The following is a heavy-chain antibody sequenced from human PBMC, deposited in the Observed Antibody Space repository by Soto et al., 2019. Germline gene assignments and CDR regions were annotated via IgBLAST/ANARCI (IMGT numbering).Heavy chain of an antibody. V-gene: IGHV4-59*01. D-gene: IGHD3-16*01. CDR2: IYYSGST. Sequence: SETLSLTCTVSGGSISSYYWSWIRQPPGKGLEWIGYIYYSGSTNYNPSLKSRVTISVDTSKNQFSLKLSSVTAADTAVYYCARVAGGYYLDYWGQGTLVTVSS. CDR3: ARVAGGYYLDY. CDR1: GGSISSYY. J-gene: IGHJ4*02.